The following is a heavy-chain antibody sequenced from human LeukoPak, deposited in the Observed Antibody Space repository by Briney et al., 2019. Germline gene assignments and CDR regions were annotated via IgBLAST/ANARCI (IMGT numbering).Heavy chain of an antibody. CDR1: GFIFSTYT. Sequence: GGSLRLSCAASGFIFSTYTMNWVRQAPGKGLEWVSSISSSGGSTYYADSVKGRITISRDNSKNTLYLQVNSLRAEDTAVYYCAKAAVYHDSCPDSWGQGTLVTVSS. D-gene: IGHD5/OR15-5a*01. J-gene: IGHJ4*02. V-gene: IGHV3-23*01. CDR2: ISSSGGST. CDR3: AKAAVYHDSCPDS.